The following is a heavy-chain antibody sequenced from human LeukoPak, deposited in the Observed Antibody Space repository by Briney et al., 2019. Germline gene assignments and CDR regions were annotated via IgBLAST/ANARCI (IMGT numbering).Heavy chain of an antibody. CDR3: VKGLDTAMYDAFDI. CDR1: RFTPSNDV. CDR2: ISSNGGST. V-gene: IGHV3-64D*09. Sequence: GSLRLSCSGSRFTPSNDVMRSGREAPRERLEYVSTISSNGGSTYYADSVKGRFTISRDNSKNTLHLQMSSLRAEDTAVYYCVKGLDTAMYDAFDIWGQGTMVTVSS. J-gene: IGHJ3*02. D-gene: IGHD5-18*01.